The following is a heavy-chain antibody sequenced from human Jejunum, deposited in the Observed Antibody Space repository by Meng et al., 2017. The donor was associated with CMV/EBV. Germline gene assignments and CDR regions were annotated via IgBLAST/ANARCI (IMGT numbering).Heavy chain of an antibody. D-gene: IGHD5-18*01. CDR3: ARGPGYSYHDYLDY. J-gene: IGHJ4*02. CDR1: DSVSGSSAA. Sequence: DSVSGSSAAWNWIRQSPSRGLEWLGRTYYRSKWYTDYAVSVKSRITINADTSKNQFFLQLDSVTPEDTAVYFCARGPGYSYHDYLDYWGQGTLVTVSS. V-gene: IGHV6-1*01. CDR2: TYYRSKWYT.